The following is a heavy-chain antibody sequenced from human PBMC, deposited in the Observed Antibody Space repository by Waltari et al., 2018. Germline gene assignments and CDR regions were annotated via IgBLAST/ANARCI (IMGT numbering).Heavy chain of an antibody. J-gene: IGHJ6*02. D-gene: IGHD3-9*01. CDR1: GGHFSSYA. Sequence: QVQLVQSGAEVQKPGSSVKVSCKASGGHFSSYAISWVRQAPGQGLEWMGRIIPIFGTANYAQKFQGRVTITADKSTSTAYMELSSLRSEDTAVYYCARDADLTGSASGIGVWGQGTTVTVSS. V-gene: IGHV1-69*08. CDR2: IIPIFGTA. CDR3: ARDADLTGSASGIGV.